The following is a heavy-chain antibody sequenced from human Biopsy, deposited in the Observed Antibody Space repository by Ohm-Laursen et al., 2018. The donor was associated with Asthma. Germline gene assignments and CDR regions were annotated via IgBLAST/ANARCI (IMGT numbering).Heavy chain of an antibody. J-gene: IGHJ6*02. CDR2: IYHSGPT. CDR3: AKIYDRLVLYGMDV. Sequence: PVTLSLTCTVSGGSIISSSWWSWVRQTPGKGLEWIGEIYHSGPTNYNPPLKSRVTISVDKSKNQFSLKLTSVTAADTAVYYCAKIYDRLVLYGMDVWGQGTTVTVS. V-gene: IGHV4-4*03. CDR1: GGSIISSSW. D-gene: IGHD6-19*01.